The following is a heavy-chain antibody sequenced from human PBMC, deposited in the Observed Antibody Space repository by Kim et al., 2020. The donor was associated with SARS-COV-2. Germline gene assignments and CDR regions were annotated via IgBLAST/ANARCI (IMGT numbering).Heavy chain of an antibody. V-gene: IGHV3-66*01. J-gene: IGHJ4*02. CDR2: T. CDR3: ATNLAAAGVV. D-gene: IGHD6-13*01. Sequence: TYYVSSLRGRSPITRDNSKNTLYLQMSSLRVEDTAVYYCATNLAAAGVVWGQGTLVTVSS.